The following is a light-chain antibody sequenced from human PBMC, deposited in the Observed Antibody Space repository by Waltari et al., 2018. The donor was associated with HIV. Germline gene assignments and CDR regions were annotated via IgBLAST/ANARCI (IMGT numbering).Light chain of an antibody. V-gene: IGKV3-15*01. CDR2: GAS. J-gene: IGKJ4*01. CDR3: QQYNNWPPLT. CDR1: QSVSSN. Sequence: EIVMTQSPATLSVSPGERATLSCRASQSVSSNLAWYQQKPGQAPRLLIYGASTRATDIAARFSGSGSGTEFILTISSLQSEDFAVYYCQQYNNWPPLTFGGGTKVEIK.